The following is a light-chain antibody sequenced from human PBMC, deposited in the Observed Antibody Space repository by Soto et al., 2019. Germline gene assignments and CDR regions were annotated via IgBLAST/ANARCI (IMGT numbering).Light chain of an antibody. J-gene: IGLJ1*01. CDR1: SSDVGGYNY. V-gene: IGLV2-14*01. CDR2: EVN. Sequence: QSVLTQPASVSGSRGQSITISCTGNSSDVGGYNYVSSYQQYPAKAPQLIVYEVNNKPSGVSGRYCGSKSGNTASLTISGLLADDEADYYCSSYTSSTTNVLGTGSKVIV. CDR3: SSYTSSTTNV.